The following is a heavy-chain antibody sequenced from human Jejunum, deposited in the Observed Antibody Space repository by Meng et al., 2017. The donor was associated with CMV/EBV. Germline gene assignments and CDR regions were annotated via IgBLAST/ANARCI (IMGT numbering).Heavy chain of an antibody. CDR2: ISSSGDYI. Sequence: STISLRAYNVEWVRQAPGKGLEWVSSISSSGDYIYYADSLKGRFAISRDNAKNSVYLQMSSLSADDTAVYYCARDLYVGDPSAFDIWGQGTKVTVSS. J-gene: IGHJ3*02. V-gene: IGHV3-21*01. CDR3: ARDLYVGDPSAFDI. CDR1: TISLRAYN. D-gene: IGHD2-21*02.